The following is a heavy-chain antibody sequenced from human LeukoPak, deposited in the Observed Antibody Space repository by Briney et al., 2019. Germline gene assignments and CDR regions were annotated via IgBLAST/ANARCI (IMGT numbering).Heavy chain of an antibody. CDR3: ARARLRLLDY. D-gene: IGHD2/OR15-2a*01. J-gene: IGHJ6*04. Sequence: GASVRVSCTASGYTFTSYDINWVRQAPGQGLDWMGLMNPNSGNTGYAQKFQGRVTMTRNTSISTAYMELSSLRSEDTAVYYCARARLRLLDYWGKGTTVTVSS. CDR2: MNPNSGNT. CDR1: GYTFTSYD. V-gene: IGHV1-8*01.